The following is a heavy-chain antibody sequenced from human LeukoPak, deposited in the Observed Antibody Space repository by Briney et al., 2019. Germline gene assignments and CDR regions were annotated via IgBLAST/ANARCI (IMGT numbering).Heavy chain of an antibody. Sequence: SGTSLRLSCAASGFTFDTYGMLWVRQAPGKGLEWVAVIAYDGSNRYYADSVQGRFTISRNNSKNTLYLQMNSLRGEDTAVYYCAKKKAIGTINYGLDVWGQGTTVTVSS. D-gene: IGHD1-7*01. CDR3: AKKKAIGTINYGLDV. CDR1: GFTFDTYG. V-gene: IGHV3-30*18. CDR2: IAYDGSNR. J-gene: IGHJ6*02.